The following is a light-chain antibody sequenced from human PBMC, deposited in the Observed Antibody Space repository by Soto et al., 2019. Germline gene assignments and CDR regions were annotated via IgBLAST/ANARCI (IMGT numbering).Light chain of an antibody. CDR1: SSDLGSYNR. CDR2: EVS. CDR3: SLYISASTYV. J-gene: IGLJ1*01. Sequence: QSALTQPPSGYGSPGQSFTISCTGTSSDLGSYNRVSWYQQPPGTAPKLMIYEVSNRPSGVPDRFSGSKSGKTASLTISGLQAEDEAYYYCSLYISASTYVFGTGTKVTVL. V-gene: IGLV2-18*01.